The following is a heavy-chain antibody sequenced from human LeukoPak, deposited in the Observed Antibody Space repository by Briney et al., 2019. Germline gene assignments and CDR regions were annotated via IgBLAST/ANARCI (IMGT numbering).Heavy chain of an antibody. V-gene: IGHV3-66*02. Sequence: GGSLRLSCAASGFTVCSNYMSWVRQAPGKGLEWVSVIYSGGSTYYADSVKGRFTISRDNSKNTLYLQMNSLRAEDTAVYYCARDSSGYHLSIDYWGQGTLVTVSS. CDR2: IYSGGST. CDR1: GFTVCSNY. D-gene: IGHD3-22*01. CDR3: ARDSSGYHLSIDY. J-gene: IGHJ4*02.